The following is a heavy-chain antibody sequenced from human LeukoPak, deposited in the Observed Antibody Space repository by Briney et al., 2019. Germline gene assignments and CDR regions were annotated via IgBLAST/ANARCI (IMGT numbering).Heavy chain of an antibody. D-gene: IGHD3-3*01. CDR2: IYYSGST. J-gene: IGHJ4*02. V-gene: IGHV4-39*07. CDR1: GGSISSSSYY. Sequence: SETLSLTCTVSGGSISSSSYYWGWIRQPPGKGLGWIGSIYYSGSTYYNPSLKSRVTISVDTSKNQFSLKLSSVTAADTAVYYCARGRPRKYYDFWSGYCPFDYWGQGTLVTVSS. CDR3: ARGRPRKYYDFWSGYCPFDY.